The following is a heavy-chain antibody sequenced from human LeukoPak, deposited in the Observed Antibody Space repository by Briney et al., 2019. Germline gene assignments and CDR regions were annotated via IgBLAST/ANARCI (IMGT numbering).Heavy chain of an antibody. V-gene: IGHV3-7*01. Sequence: GGSLRLSCAVSGFTFSSDWMIWVRQAPGKGLEWVANINPDGSEKNYVDSVRGRFTISRDNAKNSLDLQMNSLRAEDTAVYYCAGRAAGTPIDYWGQGTLVTVSS. CDR2: INPDGSEK. CDR3: AGRAAGTPIDY. J-gene: IGHJ4*02. D-gene: IGHD6-13*01. CDR1: GFTFSSDW.